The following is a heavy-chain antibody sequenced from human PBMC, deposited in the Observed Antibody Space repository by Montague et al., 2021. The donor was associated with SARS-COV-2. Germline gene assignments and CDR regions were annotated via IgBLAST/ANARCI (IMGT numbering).Heavy chain of an antibody. D-gene: IGHD1-26*01. Sequence: SLRLSFSASGFTFSSHAMSWVRQAPGRGLEWVSGIGDSGDSTYYADSVKGRFTISRDNSNNMLYLQMISLRVEDTAAYYYARHFQSGSYGAYYYYGMDVWGQGTTGTVSS. CDR1: GFTFSSHA. V-gene: IGHV3-23*01. J-gene: IGHJ6*02. CDR3: ARHFQSGSYGAYYYYGMDV. CDR2: IGDSGDST.